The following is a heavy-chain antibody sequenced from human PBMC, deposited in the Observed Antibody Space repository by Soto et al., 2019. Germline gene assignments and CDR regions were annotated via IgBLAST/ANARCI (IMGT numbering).Heavy chain of an antibody. CDR1: WFIFKMYL. D-gene: IGHD3-10*01. J-gene: IGHJ4*02. CDR3: TRGPRPTSIGTGAF. CDR2: ITDDGSTT. Sequence: GGSLRLSCEPSWFIFKMYLMHWVRQVPGQGPQWVARITDDGSTTYYAASVEGRFTISRDNAKNALYLQMTSLRPDDTAVYYCTRGPRPTSIGTGAFWGQGTLVTVSS. V-gene: IGHV3-74*01.